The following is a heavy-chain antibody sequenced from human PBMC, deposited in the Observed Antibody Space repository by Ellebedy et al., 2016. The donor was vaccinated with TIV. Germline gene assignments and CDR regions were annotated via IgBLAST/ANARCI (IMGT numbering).Heavy chain of an antibody. CDR3: ARGGSNWADDNFDY. CDR1: GGSISSSSYY. Sequence: SETLSLTXTVSGGSISSSSYYWGWIRQPPGKGLEWIGSIYYSGSTYYNPSLKSRVTISVDTSKNQFSLKLSSVTAADTAVYYCARGGSNWADDNFDYWGQGTLVTVSS. V-gene: IGHV4-39*07. J-gene: IGHJ4*02. D-gene: IGHD4-11*01. CDR2: IYYSGST.